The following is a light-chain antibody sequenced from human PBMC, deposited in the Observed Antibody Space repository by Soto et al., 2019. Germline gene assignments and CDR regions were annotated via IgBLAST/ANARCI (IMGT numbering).Light chain of an antibody. CDR2: DAL. CDR1: ESVSSY. V-gene: IGKV3-11*01. J-gene: IGKJ1*01. CDR3: QQRSLWPWT. Sequence: EIVLTQSPATLSLSPGEGASLSCRASESVSSYLAWYQQKPGQAPRLLIYDALNRAPGIPGRFSGSGSGTDFTLTISSPEPEDFAVYYCQQRSLWPWTFGQGTQVDIK.